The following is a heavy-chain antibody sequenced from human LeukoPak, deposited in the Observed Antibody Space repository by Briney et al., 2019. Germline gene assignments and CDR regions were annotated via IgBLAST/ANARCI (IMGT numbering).Heavy chain of an antibody. CDR2: IYWNDDK. CDR3: AHRLRDGDYAGGGYFDL. J-gene: IGHJ2*01. Sequence: ESGPALVKPTQTLTLTCTFSGFSLSTSGVGVGWIRQPPGKALEWLALIYWNDDKRYSPSLKSRLTITKDTSKNQVVLTMTNMDPVDTATYHCAHRLRDGDYAGGGYFDLWGRGTLVTASS. V-gene: IGHV2-5*01. CDR1: GFSLSTSGVG. D-gene: IGHD4-17*01.